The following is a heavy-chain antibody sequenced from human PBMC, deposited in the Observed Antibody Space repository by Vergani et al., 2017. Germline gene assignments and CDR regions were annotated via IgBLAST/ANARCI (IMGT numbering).Heavy chain of an antibody. Sequence: QVQLVESGGGVVQPGRSLRLSCAASGFTFSSYGMHWVRQAPGKGLEWVAVMSYAGSNKYYADSVKVRFTISRDNSQNTLYLQMNSLRAEDTAVYYCARGEIATIMSHWGQGTLVTVSS. V-gene: IGHV3-30*03. CDR1: GFTFSSYG. D-gene: IGHD5-24*01. CDR3: ARGEIATIMSH. J-gene: IGHJ4*02. CDR2: MSYAGSNK.